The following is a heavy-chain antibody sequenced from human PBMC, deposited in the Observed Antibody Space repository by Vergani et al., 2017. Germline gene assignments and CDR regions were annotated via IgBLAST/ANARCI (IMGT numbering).Heavy chain of an antibody. V-gene: IGHV3-30*03. CDR2: ISYDGTQK. CDR3: ATKSCGTPGCQIGYFRE. CDR1: GFTSSYYG. Sequence: QVHLVESGGGVVQPGRSLRLACVVSGFTSSYYGMHWVRQAPGKGLEWVAGISYDGTQKYYADSVKGRFTISRDNSKSTLYLQMNSLRTEYTAVYYCATKSCGTPGCQIGYFREWGQGTLVTVSS. D-gene: IGHD1-1*01. J-gene: IGHJ1*01.